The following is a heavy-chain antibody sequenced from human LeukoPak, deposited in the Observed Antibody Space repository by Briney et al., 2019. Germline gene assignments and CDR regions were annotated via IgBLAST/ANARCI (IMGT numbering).Heavy chain of an antibody. Sequence: GRSQRLSCAASGFTFSSYAMHWVRQAPGKGLEWVAVISYDGSNKYYADSVKGRFTISRDNSKNTLYLQMNSLRAEDTAVYYCARDKTGYCSSTSCYAGNFDYWGQGTLVTVSS. CDR2: ISYDGSNK. D-gene: IGHD2-2*01. V-gene: IGHV3-30*04. CDR3: ARDKTGYCSSTSCYAGNFDY. CDR1: GFTFSSYA. J-gene: IGHJ4*02.